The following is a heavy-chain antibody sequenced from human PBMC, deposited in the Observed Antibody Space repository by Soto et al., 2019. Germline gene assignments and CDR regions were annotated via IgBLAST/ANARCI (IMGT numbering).Heavy chain of an antibody. D-gene: IGHD3-9*01. V-gene: IGHV4-34*01. Sequence: QVQLQQWGAGLLKPSETLSLTCAVYGGSFSGYYWSWIRQPPGKGLEWIGEINHSGSTNYNPSHKSRVTISVDTSKNQFSLKLSSVTAADTAVYYCARGSGLRYFDWAHTGYFDYWGQGTLVTVSS. CDR1: GGSFSGYY. CDR3: ARGSGLRYFDWAHTGYFDY. J-gene: IGHJ4*02. CDR2: INHSGST.